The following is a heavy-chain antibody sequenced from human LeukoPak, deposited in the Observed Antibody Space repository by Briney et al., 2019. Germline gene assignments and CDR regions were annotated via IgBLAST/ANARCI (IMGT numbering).Heavy chain of an antibody. CDR2: IYTSGST. D-gene: IGHD3-10*01. J-gene: IGHJ3*02. Sequence: AETLSLTWAASGGSISSYYWSWIRQPAGKVLEWVGRIYTSGSTKYNPSFESRVTISVDTSKSQFSLKLSSVTAADTGVYYCARVPHYDGSGSSSYQDAFDIWGEGTMVTVS. V-gene: IGHV4-59*10. CDR3: ARVPHYDGSGSSSYQDAFDI. CDR1: GGSISSYY.